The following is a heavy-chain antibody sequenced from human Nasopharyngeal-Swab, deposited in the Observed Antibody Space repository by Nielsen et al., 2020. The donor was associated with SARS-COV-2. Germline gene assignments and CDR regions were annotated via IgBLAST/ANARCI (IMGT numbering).Heavy chain of an antibody. CDR3: ATVFAYYGSGRPIDY. CDR1: GYTLTELS. J-gene: IGHJ4*02. D-gene: IGHD3-10*01. CDR2: FDPEDGET. V-gene: IGHV1-24*01. Sequence: ASVKVSCKVSGYTLTELSMHWVRQAPGKGLEWMGGFDPEDGETIYAQKFPGRVSMTEDTSTDTAYMELSSLRSEDTAVYYCATVFAYYGSGRPIDYWGQGTLVTVSS.